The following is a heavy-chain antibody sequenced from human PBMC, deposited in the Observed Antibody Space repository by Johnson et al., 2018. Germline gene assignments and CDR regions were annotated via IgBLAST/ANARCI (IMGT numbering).Heavy chain of an antibody. CDR2: IWYDGSNK. V-gene: IGHV3-33*01. CDR1: GFTFSSYG. D-gene: IGHD1-26*01. Sequence: QVQLVQSGGGVVQTGRSLRLSCAASGFTFSSYGMHWVRQAPGKGLEWVAVIWYDGSNKYYVDSVKGRFTIPRDNAKNSLYLQMNSLRDEDTAVYYWARDTGGSYFGYFQHWGQGTLVTVSS. CDR3: ARDTGGSYFGYFQH. J-gene: IGHJ1*01.